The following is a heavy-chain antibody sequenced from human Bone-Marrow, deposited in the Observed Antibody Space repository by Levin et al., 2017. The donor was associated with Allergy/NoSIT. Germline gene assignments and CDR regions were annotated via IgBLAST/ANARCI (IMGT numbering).Heavy chain of an antibody. V-gene: IGHV3-30*18. CDR1: GFSFSSYA. CDR3: AKDPYYDVLTGYYFDNFYGMDV. Sequence: LSLTCAASGFSFSSYAMHWVRQAPGKGLEWVAVISYEGSYKYYADSVKGRLTISRDNSKKTLFLQMNSLRTEDTAVYYCAKDPYYDVLTGYYFDNFYGMDVWGQGTTVTVSS. D-gene: IGHD3-9*01. J-gene: IGHJ6*02. CDR2: ISYEGSYK.